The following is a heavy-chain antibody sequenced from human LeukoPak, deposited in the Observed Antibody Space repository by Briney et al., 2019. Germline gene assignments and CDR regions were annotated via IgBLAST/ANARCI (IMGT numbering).Heavy chain of an antibody. CDR3: ARLDRGSTSLIYGMDV. V-gene: IGHV1-2*03. CDR2: INPNSGGT. D-gene: IGHD2-2*01. J-gene: IGHJ6*02. Sequence: LGAAVEVLCKASWYTFTGYYIHLVRQAPGQGLEWMGWINPNSGGTNYAQKFQGRVTMIRDTSISTAYMELSRLRSEDTAVYYCARLDRGSTSLIYGMDVWGQGTTVTVSS. CDR1: WYTFTGYY.